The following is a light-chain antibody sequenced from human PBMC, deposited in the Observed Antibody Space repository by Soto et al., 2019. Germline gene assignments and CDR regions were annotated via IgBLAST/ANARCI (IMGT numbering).Light chain of an antibody. J-gene: IGLJ1*01. CDR3: NSYTSSNTYV. CDR1: SSDVGAHNF. V-gene: IGLV2-14*01. Sequence: QSVLTQPASVSGSPGQAITISCSGSSSDVGAHNFVSWYQHHPGKAPKLMIYEVSNRPSGVSNRFSGSKSGNTASLTISGLQAEDEADYYCNSYTSSNTYVXGSGTKAPS. CDR2: EVS.